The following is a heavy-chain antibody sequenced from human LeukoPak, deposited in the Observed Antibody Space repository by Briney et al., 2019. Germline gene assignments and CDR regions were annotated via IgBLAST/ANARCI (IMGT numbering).Heavy chain of an antibody. CDR2: ISYDGSNK. Sequence: GGSLRLSCAASGFTFSSYAMHWVRQAPGKGLEWVAVISYDGSNKYYADSVKGRFTISRDNSKNTLYLQMNSLRAEDTAVYYCASLRVPAAPIDYWGQGTLVTVSS. CDR1: GFTFSSYA. J-gene: IGHJ4*02. D-gene: IGHD2-2*01. CDR3: ASLRVPAAPIDY. V-gene: IGHV3-30*14.